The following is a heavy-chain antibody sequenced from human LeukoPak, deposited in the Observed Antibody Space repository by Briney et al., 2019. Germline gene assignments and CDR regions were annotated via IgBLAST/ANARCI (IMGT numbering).Heavy chain of an antibody. J-gene: IGHJ4*02. D-gene: IGHD3-22*01. CDR2: ISYDGSNK. CDR3: ARGGRSGYYYPFDY. V-gene: IGHV3-30*04. CDR1: GFTFSSYA. Sequence: PGRSLRLSCAASGFTFSSYAMHWVRQAPGQGLEWVAVISYDGSNKYYADSVKGRFTISRDNSKNTLYLQMNSLRAEDTAVYYCARGGRSGYYYPFDYWGQGTLVTVSS.